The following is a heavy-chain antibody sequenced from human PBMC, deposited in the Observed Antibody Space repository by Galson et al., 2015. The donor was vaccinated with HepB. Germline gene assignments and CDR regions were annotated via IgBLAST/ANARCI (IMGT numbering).Heavy chain of an antibody. D-gene: IGHD6-13*01. CDR2: IRSKTANFAT. V-gene: IGHV3-73*01. CDR3: TRLGDFSGYSSR. CDR1: GITFSGSA. J-gene: IGHJ4*02. Sequence: SLRLSCATSGITFSGSAIHWVRQAPGKGPEWVGRIRSKTANFATEYVESVEGRFTISRDDSKNTAYLHMNSLKTEDTAIYYCTRLGDFSGYSSRWGQGTLVTVSS.